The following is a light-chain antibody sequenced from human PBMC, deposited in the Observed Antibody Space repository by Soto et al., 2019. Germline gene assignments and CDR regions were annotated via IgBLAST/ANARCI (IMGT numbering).Light chain of an antibody. CDR3: QQYSIWRT. Sequence: EIVLTQSPATLSLSPGERATLSCRASQSVSSNYLTWYQQKPGQAPRLLIYGASTRATSIPARFSGSGSGTEFTLTISSLQSEDFAVYYCQQYSIWRTFGQGTKVDIK. CDR1: QSVSSN. J-gene: IGKJ1*01. CDR2: GAS. V-gene: IGKV3D-15*01.